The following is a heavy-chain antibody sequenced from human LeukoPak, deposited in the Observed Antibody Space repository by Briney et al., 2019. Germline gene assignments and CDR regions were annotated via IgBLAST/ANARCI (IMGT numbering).Heavy chain of an antibody. J-gene: IGHJ5*02. CDR3: ARAAYYDILIGEDWFDP. CDR1: GYTFTSYG. V-gene: IGHV1-18*04. D-gene: IGHD3-9*01. CDR2: ISAYNGNT. Sequence: ASVKVSCKASGYTFTSYGISWVRQAPGQGLEWMGWISAYNGNTNYAQKLQGRVTMTTDTSTSTAYVELRSLRSDDTAVYHCARAAYYDILIGEDWFDPWGQGTLVTVSS.